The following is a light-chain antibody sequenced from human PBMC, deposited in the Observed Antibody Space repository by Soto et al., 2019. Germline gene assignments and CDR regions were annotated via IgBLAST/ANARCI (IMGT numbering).Light chain of an antibody. CDR2: EGT. CDR3: CSFAVGAALV. J-gene: IGLJ2*01. Sequence: QSALTQPASVSASPGQWIPISCTGTTSNVGTYDLVSWYQHHPDKAPKLIIYEGTKRPSGISSRFSGSKSGNTASLTISGLQAEDDADYYCCSFAVGAALVFGGGTKLTVL. CDR1: TSNVGTYDL. V-gene: IGLV2-23*01.